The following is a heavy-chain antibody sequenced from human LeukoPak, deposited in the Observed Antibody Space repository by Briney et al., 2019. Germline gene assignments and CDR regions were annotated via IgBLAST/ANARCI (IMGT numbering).Heavy chain of an antibody. CDR1: RFTFSSYW. V-gene: IGHV3-23*01. CDR2: ITGSGAYA. CDR3: AKRSSTSSGYFDL. D-gene: IGHD3-22*01. Sequence: PGGSLRLSCAASRFTFSSYWMSWVRQAPAKGLEWVATITGSGAYADYADSVKGRFTISRDNSKNTIYLQMNSLRAEDTAVYYCAKRSSTSSGYFDLWGRGTLVTVSS. J-gene: IGHJ4*02.